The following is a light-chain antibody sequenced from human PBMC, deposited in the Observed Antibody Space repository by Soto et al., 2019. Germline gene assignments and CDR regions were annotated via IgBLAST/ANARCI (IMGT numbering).Light chain of an antibody. V-gene: IGLV2-8*01. Sequence: QSALTQPPSASGSPGQSVAISCTGTSSDVGGYNYVSWYQQHPGKAPKLMIYXXXQRPSGVTDPFSGSKSGNTASLTLSGLQAEDEADYYCSSYAGSSNVVGTGTKGT. J-gene: IGLJ1*01. CDR3: SSYAGSSNV. CDR1: SSDVGGYNY. CDR2: XXX.